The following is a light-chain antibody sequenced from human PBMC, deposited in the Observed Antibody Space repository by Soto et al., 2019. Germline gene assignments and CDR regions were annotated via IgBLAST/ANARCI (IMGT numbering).Light chain of an antibody. Sequence: QSVLTQPPSASGSPGQSVTISCTGTSSDAGGHNDVSWYQQHPGKAPKLMIYEVTKRPSGVPDRFSGSKSGNTASLTVSGLQAADEADYYCSSYAGSNRVIFGGGTQLTVL. CDR2: EVT. CDR1: SSDAGGHND. V-gene: IGLV2-8*01. J-gene: IGLJ2*01. CDR3: SSYAGSNRVI.